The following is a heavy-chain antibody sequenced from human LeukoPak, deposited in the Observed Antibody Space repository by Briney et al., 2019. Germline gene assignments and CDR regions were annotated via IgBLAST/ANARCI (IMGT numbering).Heavy chain of an antibody. J-gene: IGHJ5*02. CDR1: ALTFRNYA. CDR3: ARVNGPNSGYYYTLDL. Sequence: PGGSLRLSCAASALTFRNYAMHWVRQAPGGRREWVAVIWFDGTEKYYAASVMGRFIISRDSSESTLYLQMNGLGTEDTAVYYCARVNGPNSGYYYTLDLWGQGTPVTVSS. CDR2: IWFDGTEK. V-gene: IGHV3-33*01. D-gene: IGHD3-22*01.